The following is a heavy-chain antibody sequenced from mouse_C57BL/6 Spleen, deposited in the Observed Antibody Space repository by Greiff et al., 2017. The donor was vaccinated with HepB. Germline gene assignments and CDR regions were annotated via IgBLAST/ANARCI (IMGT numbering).Heavy chain of an antibody. J-gene: IGHJ1*03. CDR2: INPNNGGT. CDR1: GYTFTDYN. V-gene: IGHV1-18*01. Sequence: EVQLQQSGPELVKPGASVKIPCKASGYTFTDYNMDWVKQSHGKSLEWIGDINPNNGGTIYNQKFKGKATLTVDKSSSTAYMELRSLTSEDTAVYYCARSRSPRGYFDVWGTGTTVTVSS. CDR3: ARSRSPRGYFDV.